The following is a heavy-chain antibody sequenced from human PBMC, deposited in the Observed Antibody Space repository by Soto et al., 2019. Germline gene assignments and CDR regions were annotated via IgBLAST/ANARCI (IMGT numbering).Heavy chain of an antibody. CDR3: AVTVTTPYYYYGMDV. Sequence: SVKGSSRASGGTFTSYAISWVRQAPAQGLEWMGGIIPIFGTANYAQKFQGRVTITADESTSTAYMELSSLRSEDTAVYYCAVTVTTPYYYYGMDVWGQGTTVTVSS. CDR2: IIPIFGTA. D-gene: IGHD4-17*01. V-gene: IGHV1-69*01. J-gene: IGHJ6*02. CDR1: GGTFTSYA.